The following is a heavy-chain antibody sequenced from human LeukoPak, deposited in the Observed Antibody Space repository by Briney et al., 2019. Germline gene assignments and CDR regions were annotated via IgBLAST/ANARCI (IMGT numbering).Heavy chain of an antibody. CDR3: ARGNTVSGDY. CDR2: MSPRSGAT. Sequence: ASVKVSCKASGYTFTTFDVNWVRQATGQGLEWLGWMSPRSGATGYAQKFQGRVTMTRDTSTNTAYMELTNLRSDGTAVYYCARGNTVSGDYWGQGTLVTVSS. V-gene: IGHV1-8*01. J-gene: IGHJ4*02. D-gene: IGHD1-26*01. CDR1: GYTFTTFD.